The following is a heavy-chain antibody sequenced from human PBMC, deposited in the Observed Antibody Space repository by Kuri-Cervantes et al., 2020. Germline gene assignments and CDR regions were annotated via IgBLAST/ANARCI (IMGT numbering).Heavy chain of an antibody. CDR1: GFTFSSYG. V-gene: IGHV3-30*03. D-gene: IGHD6-19*01. Sequence: GGSLRLSCAASGFTFSSYGMHWVRQAPGKGLEWVAVISYDGSNKYYADSVKGRFTISRDNSKNTLYLQMNSLRAEDTAVYYCARDRYSSGWAIYYYYGMDVWGQGTTVTVSS. J-gene: IGHJ6*02. CDR3: ARDRYSSGWAIYYYYGMDV. CDR2: ISYDGSNK.